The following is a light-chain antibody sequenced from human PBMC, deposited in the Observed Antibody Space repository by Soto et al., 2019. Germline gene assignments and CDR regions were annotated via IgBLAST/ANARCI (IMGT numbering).Light chain of an antibody. V-gene: IGLV2-14*01. CDR2: EVS. J-gene: IGLJ2*01. CDR1: MRDIGAYNL. CDR3: SSYTSSTTLVV. Sequence: QSVLTQPASVSGSPGQSITISCAGTMRDIGAYNLVSWYQQHPGKAPKVMIYEVSNRPSGVSNRFSGSKSGNTASLTISGLQAEDEADYYCSSYTSSTTLVVFGGGTKLTVL.